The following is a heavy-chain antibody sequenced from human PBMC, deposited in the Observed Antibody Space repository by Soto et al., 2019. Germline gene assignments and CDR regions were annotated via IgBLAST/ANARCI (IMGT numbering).Heavy chain of an antibody. V-gene: IGHV5-51*01. D-gene: IGHD5-18*01. J-gene: IGHJ4*02. CDR3: ARHGPTKTWIQLWSHRGASYYFDY. Sequence: EVQLVQSGAEVKKPGESLKISCKGSGYSFTSYWIGWVRQMPGKGLEWMGIIYPGDSDTRYSPSFQGQVTISADKSISTAYLQWSSLKASDTAMYYCARHGPTKTWIQLWSHRGASYYFDYWGQGTLVTVSS. CDR2: IYPGDSDT. CDR1: GYSFTSYW.